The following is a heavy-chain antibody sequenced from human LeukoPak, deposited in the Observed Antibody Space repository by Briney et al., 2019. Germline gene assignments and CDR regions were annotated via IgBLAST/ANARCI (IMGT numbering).Heavy chain of an antibody. CDR2: IYGRGLT. CDR3: ARDSSVANNYYFDY. D-gene: IGHD1/OR15-1a*01. J-gene: IGHJ4*02. V-gene: IGHV3-66*01. Sequence: PGGSLRLSCAASGFTVSDNYMSWVRQAPGKGLEWVSLIYGRGLTFYTDSVKGRFTISRDNSNNTLYLQMNSLRAEDTAVYFCARDSSVANNYYFDYWGQGTLVTVSS. CDR1: GFTVSDNY.